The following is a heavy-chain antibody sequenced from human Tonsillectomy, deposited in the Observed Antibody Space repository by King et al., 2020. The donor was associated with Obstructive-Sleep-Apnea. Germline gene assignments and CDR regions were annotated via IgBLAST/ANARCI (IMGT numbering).Heavy chain of an antibody. V-gene: IGHV2-70*11. CDR3: ARMDLEAPGNGNIANYIAGWFDP. CDR1: GFSLSTSGMC. CDR2: IDWDDAK. Sequence: VTLKESGPALVKPTQTLTLTCSFFGFSLSTSGMCVSWIRQPPGKALEWLARIDWDDAKYYSTSLRTRLAISKDTSKNQVVLTMTNMDPADTATYYCARMDLEAPGNGNIANYIAGWFDPWGQGTLVTVSS. J-gene: IGHJ5*02. D-gene: IGHD6-13*01.